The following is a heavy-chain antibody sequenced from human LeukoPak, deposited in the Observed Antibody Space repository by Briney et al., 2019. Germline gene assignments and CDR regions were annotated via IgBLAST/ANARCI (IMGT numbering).Heavy chain of an antibody. CDR2: INPSGGSA. V-gene: IGHV1-46*01. J-gene: IGHJ4*02. CDR1: VYTFTRYY. D-gene: IGHD3-10*01. Sequence: ASVKVSCKASVYTFTRYYMHWVRQAPGQGLEWMGIINPSGGSARYAQKSQGRVTMTRDTSTSTVYMELSSLRSEDTAVYYCARDQPYGSGSYYHDYWGQGTLVTVSS. CDR3: ARDQPYGSGSYYHDY.